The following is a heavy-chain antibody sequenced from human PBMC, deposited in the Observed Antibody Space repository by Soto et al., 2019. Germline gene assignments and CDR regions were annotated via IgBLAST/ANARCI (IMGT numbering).Heavy chain of an antibody. CDR1: GYSISSGYY. J-gene: IGHJ4*02. CDR3: ARVRYYYDSSGLNYFDY. CDR2: IYHSGST. Sequence: SETLSLTCAVSGYSISSGYYWGWIRQPPGKGLEWIGGIYHSGSTYYNPSLKSRVTISVDTSKNQFSLKLSSVTAADTAVYYCARVRYYYDSSGLNYFDYWGQGTLVTVSS. D-gene: IGHD3-22*01. V-gene: IGHV4-38-2*01.